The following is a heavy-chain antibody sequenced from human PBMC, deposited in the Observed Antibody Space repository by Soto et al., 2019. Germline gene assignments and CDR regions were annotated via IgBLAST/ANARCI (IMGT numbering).Heavy chain of an antibody. V-gene: IGHV1-69*12. Sequence: QVQLVQSGAEVKKPGSSVKVSCKASGGTFSSYAISWVRQAPGQGLEWMGGIIPIFGTANYAQKFEGRVTITADESTSTAHMDLSRLRSEDTAVYSYNGVAGPCGMDVWGQGTTVTVSS. CDR1: GGTFSSYA. CDR3: NGVAGPCGMDV. J-gene: IGHJ6*02. D-gene: IGHD6-19*01. CDR2: IIPIFGTA.